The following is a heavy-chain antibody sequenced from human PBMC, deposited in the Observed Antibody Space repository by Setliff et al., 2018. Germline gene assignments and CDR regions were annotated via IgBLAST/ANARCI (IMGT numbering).Heavy chain of an antibody. CDR3: ARGYCSSSGCFFAGWFDP. V-gene: IGHV4-34*01. Sequence: SETLSLTCTVSGGSLSADYYWSWIRQPAGKGLEWIGEINHSGSTNYNPSLKSRVTIFVDTSKNQFSLKLNSVTAADMAVYYCARGYCSSSGCFFAGWFDPWGQGTLVTVSS. CDR1: GGSLSADYY. J-gene: IGHJ5*02. CDR2: INHSGST. D-gene: IGHD2-2*01.